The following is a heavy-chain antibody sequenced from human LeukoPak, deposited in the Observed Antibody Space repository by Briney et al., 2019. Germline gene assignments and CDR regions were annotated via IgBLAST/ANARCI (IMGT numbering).Heavy chain of an antibody. CDR3: ARSSVTADDFYYYYMDV. CDR2: IYYRGNT. Sequence: SETLSPTCTVSGGSISSGHYYWTWVRQHPGKGLEWIGYIYYRGNTYSNPSLTGRLTISVDTSKNQFSLRLSSVTAADTAVYYCARSSVTADDFYYYYMDVWGKGTTVTVSS. V-gene: IGHV4-31*03. D-gene: IGHD1-20*01. J-gene: IGHJ6*03. CDR1: GGSISSGHYY.